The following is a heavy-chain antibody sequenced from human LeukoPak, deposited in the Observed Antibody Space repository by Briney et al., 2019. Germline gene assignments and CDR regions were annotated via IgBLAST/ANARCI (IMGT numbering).Heavy chain of an antibody. CDR3: ARVEEWELPYFHH. CDR1: GFTVSSNY. D-gene: IGHD1-26*01. V-gene: IGHV3-66*01. Sequence: PGGSLRLSCAASGFTVSSNYMSWVRQAPGKGLEWVSVIYSGGSTYYADSVKGRFTISRDNSKNTLYLQMNSLRAEDTAVYYCARVEEWELPYFHHWGQGTLVTVSS. J-gene: IGHJ1*01. CDR2: IYSGGST.